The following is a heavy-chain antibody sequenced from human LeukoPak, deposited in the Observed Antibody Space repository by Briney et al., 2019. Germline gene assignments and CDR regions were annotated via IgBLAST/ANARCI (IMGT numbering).Heavy chain of an antibody. CDR2: IIPILGIA. CDR1: GGTFSSYA. CDR3: ARVAYYDFVYYGMDV. D-gene: IGHD3-3*01. Sequence: ASVKVSCKASGGTFSSYAISWVRQAPGQGLEWMGRIIPILGIANYAQKFQGRVTITADKSTSTAYMELSWLTSDDTAVYYCARVAYYDFVYYGMDVWGQGTTVIVSS. V-gene: IGHV1-69*04. J-gene: IGHJ6*02.